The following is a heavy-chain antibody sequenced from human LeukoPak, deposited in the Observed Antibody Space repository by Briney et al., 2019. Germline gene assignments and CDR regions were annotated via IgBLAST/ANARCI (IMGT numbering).Heavy chain of an antibody. V-gene: IGHV1-2*02. CDR3: ARDLTVTTDYYYGMDV. J-gene: IGHJ6*02. D-gene: IGHD4-17*01. CDR2: INPNSGGT. Sequence: ASVKVSCKASGYTFTGYYMHWVRQAPGHGLEWMGWINPNSGGTNYAQKFQGRVTMTRDTSISTAYMELSRLRSDDTAVYYCARDLTVTTDYYYGMDVWGQGTTLTVSS. CDR1: GYTFTGYY.